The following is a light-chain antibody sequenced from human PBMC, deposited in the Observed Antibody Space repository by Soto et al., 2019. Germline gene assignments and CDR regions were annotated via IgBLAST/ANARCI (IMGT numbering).Light chain of an antibody. Sequence: EIVLTQSPGTLSLSPGERATLSCRSSQSVSSSYIAWYQQKPGQAPRLLIYDASSRATGIPDRFSGSGSGTDFTLTISSLEPEDFAVYYCQQYGSSPTFGQGTKVEIK. V-gene: IGKV3-20*01. CDR3: QQYGSSPT. CDR2: DAS. J-gene: IGKJ1*01. CDR1: QSVSSSY.